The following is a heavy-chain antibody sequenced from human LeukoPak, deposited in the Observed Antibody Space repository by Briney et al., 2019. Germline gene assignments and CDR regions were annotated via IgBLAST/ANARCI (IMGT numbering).Heavy chain of an antibody. V-gene: IGHV3-48*03. CDR2: ITISGHTK. D-gene: IGHD5-24*01. CDR3: ARGDPHADL. Sequence: GGSLRLSCAASGFDLSHYEMSWVRQAPGKGLEWIADITISGHTKNYADSVKGRFSISRDNARTSLYLQMHSLRVEDTGVYYCARGDPHADLWGQGTLVTVSS. J-gene: IGHJ5*02. CDR1: GFDLSHYE.